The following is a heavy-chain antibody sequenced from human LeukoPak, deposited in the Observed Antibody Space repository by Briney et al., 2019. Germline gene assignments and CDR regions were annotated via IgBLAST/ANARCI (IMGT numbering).Heavy chain of an antibody. CDR2: IKSKTDGGTT. CDR1: GFTFSNAW. J-gene: IGHJ4*02. V-gene: IGHV3-15*01. CDR3: TTIAAAGQADY. D-gene: IGHD6-13*01. Sequence: PGGSLRLSCAASGFTFSNAWMSWVRQAPGKGLEWVGRIKSKTDGGTTDYAAPVKGRFTISRDDSKNTLYLQMNSLKSEDTAVYYCTTIAAAGQADYWGQGTLVTVSS.